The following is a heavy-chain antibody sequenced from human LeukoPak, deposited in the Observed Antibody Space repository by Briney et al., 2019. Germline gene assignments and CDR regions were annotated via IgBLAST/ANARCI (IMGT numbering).Heavy chain of an antibody. J-gene: IGHJ3*02. CDR2: ISVSGGST. CDR3: AKDINVDTAMVQAFDI. CDR1: GFTYSSYA. V-gene: IGHV3-23*01. D-gene: IGHD5-18*01. Sequence: PGGSLRLSCAASGFTYSSYAMSWVRQAPGKGLEWVSAISVSGGSTYYADSVKGRFTISRDNSKNTLYLQMNSLRAEETAVYYCAKDINVDTAMVQAFDIWGQGTMVTVSS.